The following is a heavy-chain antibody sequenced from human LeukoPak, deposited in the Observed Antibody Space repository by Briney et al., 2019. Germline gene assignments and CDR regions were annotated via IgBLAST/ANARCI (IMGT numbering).Heavy chain of an antibody. CDR1: GGSIRSGGYY. D-gene: IGHD6-13*01. CDR3: ARVRQSYSSSWYWNFDY. CDR2: IYYSGST. V-gene: IGHV4-39*07. Sequence: NPSETLSLTCTVSGGSIRSGGYYWGWIRQPPGKGLEWIATIYYSGSTYSNPSLKSRVTISVDTSKNQFSLKLSSVTAADTAVYYCARVRQSYSSSWYWNFDYWGQGTLVTVSS. J-gene: IGHJ4*02.